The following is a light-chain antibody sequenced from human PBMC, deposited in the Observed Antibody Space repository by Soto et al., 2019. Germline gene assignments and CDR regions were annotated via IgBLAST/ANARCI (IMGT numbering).Light chain of an antibody. V-gene: IGKV1-39*01. Sequence: DIQMTQSPSSLSASVGARVTITCRASQSISNYLNWYQHKPGKAPNLLIYAASTLHIGVPSRFSGSGSGTHFTLTISSLQPEDFATDYGQQTYSSPETFAQGTKVEI. CDR1: QSISNY. CDR3: QQTYSSPET. J-gene: IGKJ1*01. CDR2: AAS.